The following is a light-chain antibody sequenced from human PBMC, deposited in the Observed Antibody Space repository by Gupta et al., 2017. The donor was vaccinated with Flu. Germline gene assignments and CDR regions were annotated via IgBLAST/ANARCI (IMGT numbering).Light chain of an antibody. V-gene: IGKV1-39*01. CDR3: QQCYITPRT. CDR1: ESLTTY. Sequence: SLSVTVGDKVTMTCRASESLTTYINWYQQKPGKAPKLLIYGASNVESGVPARFSGSGSGTDFTLTISRLQPEDFATYYCQQCYITPRTFGQGTKVEIK. J-gene: IGKJ1*01. CDR2: GAS.